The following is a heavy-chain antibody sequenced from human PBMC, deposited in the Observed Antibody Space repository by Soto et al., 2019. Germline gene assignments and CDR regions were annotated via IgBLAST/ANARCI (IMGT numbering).Heavy chain of an antibody. D-gene: IGHD5-12*01. CDR1: GYTFSSSP. CDR3: ARDEGVASGN. Sequence: QVPLVQSGAVVKKPGASEKVSCRASGYTFSSSPLPWVRQAPGQRPEWMGWINTANDDTKYSQKFQDRVTLTRDTSASTAYMEVSSLTPEDTAVYYCARDEGVASGNWGQGTLVTVSS. J-gene: IGHJ4*02. V-gene: IGHV1-3*04. CDR2: INTANDDT.